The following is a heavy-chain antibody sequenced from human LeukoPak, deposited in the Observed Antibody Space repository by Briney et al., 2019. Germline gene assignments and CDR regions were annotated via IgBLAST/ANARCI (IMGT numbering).Heavy chain of an antibody. Sequence: GGSLRLSCAASGFTFSDYYLSWIRQAPGKGLEWVSYISSSGSTIYYADSVKGRFTISRDNAKNSLYLQMNSLRAEDTAVYCCVRGQYSSSWREDYYYYGMDVWGQGTTVTVSS. CDR3: VRGQYSSSWREDYYYYGMDV. CDR1: GFTFSDYY. D-gene: IGHD6-13*01. CDR2: ISSSGSTI. J-gene: IGHJ6*02. V-gene: IGHV3-11*01.